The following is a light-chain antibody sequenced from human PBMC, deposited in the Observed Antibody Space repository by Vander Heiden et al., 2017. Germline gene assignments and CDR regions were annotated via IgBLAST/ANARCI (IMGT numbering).Light chain of an antibody. CDR1: QSVSKYY. CDR3: QQYGSPPYT. Sequence: EIVLTQSPGPLSLSPGERATLSCRASQSVSKYYLAWYQQKPGQAPGLVIFGASSRAADIPDRFSGSGSGTDFTLTISRLEPEDFAVYYCQQYGSPPYTFGQGTKLEIK. V-gene: IGKV3-20*01. CDR2: GAS. J-gene: IGKJ2*01.